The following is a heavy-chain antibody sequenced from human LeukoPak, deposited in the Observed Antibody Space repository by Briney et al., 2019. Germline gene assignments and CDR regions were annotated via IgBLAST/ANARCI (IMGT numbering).Heavy chain of an antibody. CDR3: AKGNGIVGATTFDY. D-gene: IGHD1-26*01. Sequence: GGSLRLSCAASGFTFSSYAMSWVRQAPGKGLEWVSAISGSGGSIYYADSVKGRFTISRDNSKNTLYLQMNSLRAEDTAVCYCAKGNGIVGATTFDYWGQGTLVTVSS. CDR2: ISGSGGSI. V-gene: IGHV3-23*01. CDR1: GFTFSSYA. J-gene: IGHJ4*02.